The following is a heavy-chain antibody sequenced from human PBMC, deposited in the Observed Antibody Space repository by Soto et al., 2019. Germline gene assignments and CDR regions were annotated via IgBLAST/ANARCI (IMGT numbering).Heavy chain of an antibody. CDR3: ARDRSGWGPFDY. V-gene: IGHV3-33*01. J-gene: IGHJ4*02. CDR1: GFTFSSYG. CDR2: IWYDGSNK. D-gene: IGHD6-19*01. Sequence: QVQLVESGGGVVQPGRSLRLSCAASGFTFSSYGMHWVRQAPGKGLERVAVIWYDGSNKYYADSVKGRFTISRDNSKNTLYLQMNSLRAEDTAVYYCARDRSGWGPFDYWGQGTLVTVSS.